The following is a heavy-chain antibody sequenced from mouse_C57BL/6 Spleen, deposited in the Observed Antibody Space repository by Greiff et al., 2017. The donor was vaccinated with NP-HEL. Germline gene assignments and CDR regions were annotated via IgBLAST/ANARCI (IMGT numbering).Heavy chain of an antibody. CDR2: IHPNSGST. D-gene: IGHD1-1*01. CDR1: GYTFTSYW. V-gene: IGHV1-64*01. Sequence: QVQLQQPGAELVKPGASVKLSCKASGYTFTSYWMHWVKQRPGQGLEWIGMIHPNSGSTNYNEKFKSKATLTVDKSSSTAYMQLSSLTSEDSAVYYCARPATVVVHFDYWGQGTTLTVSS. J-gene: IGHJ2*01. CDR3: ARPATVVVHFDY.